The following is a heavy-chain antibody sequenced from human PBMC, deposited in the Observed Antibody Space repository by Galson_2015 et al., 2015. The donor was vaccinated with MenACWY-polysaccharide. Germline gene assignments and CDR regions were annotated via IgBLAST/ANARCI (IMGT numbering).Heavy chain of an antibody. CDR3: ARVEKYSGSFYILY. CDR2: IYHSGST. Sequence: LSLTCAVSGYSISSGYYWGWIRQPPGKGLEWIGGIYHSGSTYYNPSLKSRVTISVDTSKNQFSLKLSSVTAADTAVYYCARVEKYSGSFYILYWGQGTLVTVSS. D-gene: IGHD1-26*01. J-gene: IGHJ4*02. V-gene: IGHV4-38-2*01. CDR1: GYSISSGYY.